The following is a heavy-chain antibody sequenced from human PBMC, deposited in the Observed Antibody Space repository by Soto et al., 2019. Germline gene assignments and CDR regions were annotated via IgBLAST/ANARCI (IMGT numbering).Heavy chain of an antibody. Sequence: SETLSLTCTVSGGSISSGGYYLSWIRQHPGKGLEWIGYIYYSGSTYYNPSLKSRVTISVDTSKNQFSLKLSSVTAADTAVYYCARLGVTTVYFDYWGQGTLVTVSS. V-gene: IGHV4-31*03. CDR1: GGSISSGGYY. CDR3: ARLGVTTVYFDY. CDR2: IYYSGST. D-gene: IGHD4-17*01. J-gene: IGHJ4*02.